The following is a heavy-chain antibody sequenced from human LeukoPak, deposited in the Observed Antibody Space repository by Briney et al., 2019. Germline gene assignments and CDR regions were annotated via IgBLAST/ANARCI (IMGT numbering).Heavy chain of an antibody. J-gene: IGHJ4*02. D-gene: IGHD2-21*02. CDR2: IIPIFGTA. Sequence: GSSVKLSCKASGGTFSSYAISWVRQAPGQGLEWVGRIIPIFGTANYAQKFQGRVTTTTDESTSTAYMELSSLRSEDTAVYYCAARSGDPNYYFDYWGQGTLVTVSS. CDR1: GGTFSSYA. V-gene: IGHV1-69*05. CDR3: AARSGDPNYYFDY.